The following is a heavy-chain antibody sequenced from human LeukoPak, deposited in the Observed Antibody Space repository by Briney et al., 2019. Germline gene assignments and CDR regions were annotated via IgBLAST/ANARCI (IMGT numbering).Heavy chain of an antibody. CDR3: STVGPSGSHYPLDS. J-gene: IGHJ4*02. V-gene: IGHV3-15*01. D-gene: IGHD3-10*01. CDR1: GFTFINAW. Sequence: NPGGSLRLSCAASGFTFINAWMSWVRQAPGKGLEWVGRIKSNTDGGTADHGTPVKGRFIISRDDSKNTPYLQMNSLKTEDTAVYYCSTVGPSGSHYPLDSWGQGTLVTVSS. CDR2: IKSNTDGGTA.